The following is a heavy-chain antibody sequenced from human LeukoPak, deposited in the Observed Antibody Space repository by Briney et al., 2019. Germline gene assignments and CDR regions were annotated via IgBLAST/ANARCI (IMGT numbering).Heavy chain of an antibody. D-gene: IGHD6-19*01. Sequence: ASVKLSCKASGYTFTSYYMHWVRQAPGQGLEWMGIINPSGGSTSYAQKFQGRVTMTRDTSTSTVYMELSSLRSEDTAVYYCARDQGAVAATAYYYYGMDVWGQGTTVTVSS. CDR1: GYTFTSYY. CDR3: ARDQGAVAATAYYYYGMDV. V-gene: IGHV1-46*01. CDR2: INPSGGST. J-gene: IGHJ6*02.